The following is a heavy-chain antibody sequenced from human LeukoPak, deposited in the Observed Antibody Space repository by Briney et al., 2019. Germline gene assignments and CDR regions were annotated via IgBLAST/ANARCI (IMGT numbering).Heavy chain of an antibody. J-gene: IGHJ4*02. V-gene: IGHV3-21*01. Sequence: PGGSLRLSCAASGFTFNTYSLNWVRQAPRKGLEWVSSISGSSSYTYYSDLVKGRFTISRDDARNSLYLQMNSLRAEDTAVYYCARDTNYYDSSGYYAGSDFDYWGQGTLVTVSS. D-gene: IGHD3-22*01. CDR2: ISGSSSYT. CDR1: GFTFNTYS. CDR3: ARDTNYYDSSGYYAGSDFDY.